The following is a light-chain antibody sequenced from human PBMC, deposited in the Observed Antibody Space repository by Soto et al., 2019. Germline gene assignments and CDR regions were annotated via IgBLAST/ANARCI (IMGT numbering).Light chain of an antibody. CDR1: QSISSW. CDR2: DAS. CDR3: QQYNSYSYT. V-gene: IGKV1-5*01. Sequence: DIQMTQSPSTLSASVGDRVTITCRASQSISSWLAWYQQKPGKAPKLLIYDASSLESGVPSRFSGSESGTEFTLTISSLQPDDFATYYCQQYNSYSYTFGQVTKLEIK. J-gene: IGKJ2*01.